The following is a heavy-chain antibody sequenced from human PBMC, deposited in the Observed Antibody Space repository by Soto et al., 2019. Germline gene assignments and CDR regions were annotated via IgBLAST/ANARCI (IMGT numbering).Heavy chain of an antibody. V-gene: IGHV3-48*03. Sequence: PGGSLRLSCAASGFTFSSYEMNWVRQAPGKGLEWVSYISSSGSTIYYADSVKGRFTISRDNAKNSLYLQMNSLRAEDTAVYYCARDLSTEPEAYFDYWGQGTLVTVSS. CDR3: ARDLSTEPEAYFDY. J-gene: IGHJ4*02. CDR1: GFTFSSYE. CDR2: ISSSGSTI.